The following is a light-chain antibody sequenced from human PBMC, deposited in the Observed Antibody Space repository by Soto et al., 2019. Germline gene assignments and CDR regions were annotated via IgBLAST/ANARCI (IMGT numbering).Light chain of an antibody. CDR1: TSDIGDYDY. Sequence: QSVLTQPASVSGSPGQSITISCTGTTSDIGDYDYVSWYQHYPGKAPKLMIFEVSRRPSGVSTRFSGSKSGSTASLTISGLQAEDEADYYCSSFTRSSGLYVLFGGGTKLTVL. CDR2: EVS. V-gene: IGLV2-14*01. CDR3: SSFTRSSGLYVL. J-gene: IGLJ2*01.